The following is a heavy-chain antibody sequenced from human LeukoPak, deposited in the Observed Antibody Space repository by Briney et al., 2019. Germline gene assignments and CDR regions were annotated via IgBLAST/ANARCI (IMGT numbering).Heavy chain of an antibody. D-gene: IGHD2-21*02. Sequence: SVKVSCKASGGTFSSYTISWVRQAPGQGLEWMGRIIPILGIANYAQKFQGRVTITADKSTSTAYMELSSLRSEDTAVYYCARSPLGVVTAPQPYYFYYWGQGTLVTVSS. CDR2: IIPILGIA. CDR3: ARSPLGVVTAPQPYYFYY. CDR1: GGTFSSYT. V-gene: IGHV1-69*02. J-gene: IGHJ4*02.